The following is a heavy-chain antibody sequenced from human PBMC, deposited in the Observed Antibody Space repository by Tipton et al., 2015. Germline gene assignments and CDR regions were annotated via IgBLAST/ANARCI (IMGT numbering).Heavy chain of an antibody. Sequence: SLRLSCAASGFSFDIHDMNWVRQAPGKGLEWVAVIWYDGSNKYYADSVKGRFTISRDNSKNTLYLQMNSLRAEDTAVYYCARDQGSYYFDYWGQGTLVTVSS. CDR2: IWYDGSNK. V-gene: IGHV3-33*08. CDR3: ARDQGSYYFDY. D-gene: IGHD1-26*01. J-gene: IGHJ4*02. CDR1: GFSFDIHD.